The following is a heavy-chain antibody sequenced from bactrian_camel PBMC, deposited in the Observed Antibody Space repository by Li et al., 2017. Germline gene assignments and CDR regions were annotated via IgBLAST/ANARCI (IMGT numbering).Heavy chain of an antibody. V-gene: IGHV3S31*01. D-gene: IGHD3*01. Sequence: DVQLVESGGGSVQAGGSLRLSCVASGFTYSSSSMAWVRQVPGKEREVVASISGGGGNTFYADSVKGRFTISKDNAMNTLYLQMDSLKPEDSAMYYCARSRFVFRGCDLSTSGYYYGGRGPRSPSP. CDR2: ISGGGGNT. CDR1: GFTYSSSS. J-gene: IGHJ4*01. CDR3: ARSRFVFRGCDLSTSGYY.